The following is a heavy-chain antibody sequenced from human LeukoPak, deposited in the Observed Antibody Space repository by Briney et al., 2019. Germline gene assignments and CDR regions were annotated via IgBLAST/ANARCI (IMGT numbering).Heavy chain of an antibody. CDR1: GFTFSNYA. D-gene: IGHD4/OR15-4a*01. CDR3: AKSSGCYATAYYFDY. CDR2: LSGGGGTT. J-gene: IGHJ4*02. V-gene: IGHV3-23*01. Sequence: GGSLRLSCAASGFTFSNYAMSWVRQAPGKGLEWVSTLSGGGGTTYYADSVKGRFTISRDNSKNTLYLQMNSLRVEDTALYYCAKSSGCYATAYYFDYWGQGTLVTVSS.